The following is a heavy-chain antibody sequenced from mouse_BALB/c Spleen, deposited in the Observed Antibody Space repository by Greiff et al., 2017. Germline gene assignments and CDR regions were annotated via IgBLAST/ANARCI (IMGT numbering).Heavy chain of an antibody. Sequence: EVQVVESGGGLVKPGGSLKLSCAASGFTFSSYAMSWVRQSPEKRLEWVAEISSGGSYTYYPDTVTGRFTISRDNAKNTLYLEMSSLRSEDTAMYYCARIHDGYYPYWGQGTLVTVSA. CDR1: GFTFSSYA. J-gene: IGHJ3*01. CDR2: ISSGGSYT. D-gene: IGHD2-3*01. CDR3: ARIHDGYYPY. V-gene: IGHV5-9-4*01.